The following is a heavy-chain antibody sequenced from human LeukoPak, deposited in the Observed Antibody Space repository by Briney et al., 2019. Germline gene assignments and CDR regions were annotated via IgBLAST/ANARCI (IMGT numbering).Heavy chain of an antibody. CDR3: ARPAALELPGGLYFDY. D-gene: IGHD1-7*01. CDR2: IYYSGST. V-gene: IGHV4-39*01. Sequence: SETLSLTCTVSGGSISSSSYYWGWLRQPPGKGLEWIGSIYYSGSTYYNPSLNSRGTISVDTSKNQFSLKLSSVTAADTAVYYCARPAALELPGGLYFDYWGQGTLVTVSS. J-gene: IGHJ4*02. CDR1: GGSISSSSYY.